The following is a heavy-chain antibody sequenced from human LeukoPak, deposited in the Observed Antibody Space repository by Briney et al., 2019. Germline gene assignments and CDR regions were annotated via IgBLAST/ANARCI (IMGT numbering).Heavy chain of an antibody. CDR2: FDPEDGET. CDR3: ATDLIVGATLGY. J-gene: IGHJ4*02. CDR1: GYTLTELS. D-gene: IGHD1-26*01. Sequence: ASVKVSCKVSGYTLTELSMHWVRQAPGKGLEWMGGFDPEDGETIYAQKVQGRVTMTEDTSTDTAYMELSSLRSEDTAVYYCATDLIVGATLGYWGQGTLVTVSS. V-gene: IGHV1-24*01.